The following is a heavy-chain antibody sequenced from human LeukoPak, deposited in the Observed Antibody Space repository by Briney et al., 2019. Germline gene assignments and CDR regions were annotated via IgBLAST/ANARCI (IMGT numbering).Heavy chain of an antibody. CDR1: GGSISSHY. J-gene: IGHJ4*02. Sequence: SETLSPTCTVSGGSISSHYWSWIRQPPGKGLEWIGYIYYRGSTNYNPTLNSRVTISVDTSKNQFSLKLSSVTAADTAVYYCAREGYSYGLYYFDYWGQGTLVTVSS. CDR2: IYYRGST. CDR3: AREGYSYGLYYFDY. D-gene: IGHD5-18*01. V-gene: IGHV4-59*11.